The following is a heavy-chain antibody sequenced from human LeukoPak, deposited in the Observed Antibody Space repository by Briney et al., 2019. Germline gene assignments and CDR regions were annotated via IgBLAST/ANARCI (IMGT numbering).Heavy chain of an antibody. CDR2: IFPSGGEI. V-gene: IGHV3-23*01. D-gene: IGHD2-8*02. Sequence: GGSLRLSCAPSGFTFSTFAMIWVRQPPGKGLEWVSSIFPSGGEIHYADSVRGRFTISRDNSKSTLSLQMNSLRAEDTAIYYCATNRQVLLPFESWGQGTLVTVSS. CDR1: GFTFSTFA. J-gene: IGHJ4*02. CDR3: ATNRQVLLPFES.